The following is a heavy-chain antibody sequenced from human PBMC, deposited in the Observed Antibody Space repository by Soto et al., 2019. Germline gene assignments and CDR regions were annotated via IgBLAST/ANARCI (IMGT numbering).Heavy chain of an antibody. CDR1: GIAQTSYC. CDR3: GRDQDYSDY. J-gene: IGHJ4*02. V-gene: IGHV1-18*01. CDR2: ISAYNGNT. Sequence: GASVKVSSKASGIAQTSYCISWLPQAPGQGLEWMGWISAYNGNTNYAQKLQGRVTMTTDTSTSTAYMELRSLRFDDTAVYYCGRDQDYSDYWGQGTLVTVSS.